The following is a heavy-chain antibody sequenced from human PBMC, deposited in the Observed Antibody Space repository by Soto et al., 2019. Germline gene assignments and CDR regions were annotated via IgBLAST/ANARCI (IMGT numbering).Heavy chain of an antibody. CDR2: INTGSGNT. CDR1: GYTFTTYA. CDR3: ARGPYDY. Sequence: QVQLVQSGTKVKKPGASVKVSCMASGYTFTTYAMHWVRQAPGQGLEWMGWINTGSGNTKYSQKFQGRVTVTRDTSASKAYMELSSLRPEDTAVYYCARGPYDYWGQGTLVTVSS. V-gene: IGHV1-3*04. J-gene: IGHJ4*02.